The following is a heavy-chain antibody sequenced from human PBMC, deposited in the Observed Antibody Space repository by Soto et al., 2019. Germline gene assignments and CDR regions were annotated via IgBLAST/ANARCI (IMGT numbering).Heavy chain of an antibody. CDR3: ARDASGSGWYLFDY. D-gene: IGHD6-19*01. J-gene: IGHJ4*02. Sequence: ASVKVSCKASGYTFTGYYMHRVRQAPGQGLEWMGWINPNSGGTNYAQKFQGWVTMTRDTSISTAYMELSRLRSDDTAVYYCARDASGSGWYLFDYWGQGTLVTVSS. CDR2: INPNSGGT. CDR1: GYTFTGYY. V-gene: IGHV1-2*04.